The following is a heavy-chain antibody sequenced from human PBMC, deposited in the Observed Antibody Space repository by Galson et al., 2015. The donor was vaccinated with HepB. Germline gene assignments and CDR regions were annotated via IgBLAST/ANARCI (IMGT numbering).Heavy chain of an antibody. CDR1: GYTFTYRY. V-gene: IGHV1-45*02. CDR3: ARSAGYYDSSGYDGAGAAFDI. D-gene: IGHD3-22*01. CDR2: ITPFNGNT. Sequence: SVKVSCKASGYTFTYRYLHWVRQAPGQALEWMGWITPFNGNTNYAQKFQDRVTITRDRSMSTAYMELSSLRSEDTAMYYCARSAGYYDSSGYDGAGAAFDIWGQGTMVTVSS. J-gene: IGHJ3*02.